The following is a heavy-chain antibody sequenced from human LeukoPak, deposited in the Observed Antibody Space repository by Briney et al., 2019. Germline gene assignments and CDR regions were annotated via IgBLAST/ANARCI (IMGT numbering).Heavy chain of an antibody. J-gene: IGHJ1*01. CDR3: ARGDYYDSSPHY. CDR2: ISGGSSYI. V-gene: IGHV3-21*01. D-gene: IGHD3-22*01. Sequence: GGSLRLSCAASGFTFSNYIMNWVRQAPGKGLEWVASISGGSSYIFHADSVKGRFTNSRDNSKNSVFLQMNSLRVDDTALYYCARGDYYDSSPHYWGQGTLVIVSS. CDR1: GFTFSNYI.